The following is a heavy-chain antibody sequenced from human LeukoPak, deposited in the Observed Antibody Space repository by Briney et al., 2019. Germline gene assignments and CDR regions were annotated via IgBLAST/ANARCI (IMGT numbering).Heavy chain of an antibody. J-gene: IGHJ4*02. D-gene: IGHD3-10*01. CDR2: ISYDGSSK. Sequence: GGSLRLSCAASGFTFSSFPMHWVRQAPGKGLEWVAVISYDGSSKYYTDSVKGRFTISRDNSKNTLYLQMNSLRAEDTAVYYCAKCFGSGNHLNYFDYWGQGTLVTVSS. CDR3: AKCFGSGNHLNYFDY. V-gene: IGHV3-30*04. CDR1: GFTFSSFP.